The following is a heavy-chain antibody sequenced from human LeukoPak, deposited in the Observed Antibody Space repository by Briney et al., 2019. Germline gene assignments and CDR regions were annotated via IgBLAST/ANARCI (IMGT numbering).Heavy chain of an antibody. CDR1: GFTFSSYW. CDR3: AREMDDFWSGYYDY. J-gene: IGHJ4*02. CDR2: IKEDGSET. Sequence: PGGSLRLSCAASGFTFSSYWMSWVRQAPGKGLEWVANIKEDGSETYYVDSVQGRFTISRDNSKNTLYLQMGSLRAEDMAVYYCAREMDDFWSGYYDYWGQGTLVTVSS. V-gene: IGHV3-7*01. D-gene: IGHD3-3*01.